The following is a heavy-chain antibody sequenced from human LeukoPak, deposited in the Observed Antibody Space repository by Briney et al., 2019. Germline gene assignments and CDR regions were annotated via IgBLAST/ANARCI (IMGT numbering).Heavy chain of an antibody. Sequence: GGSLRLSCAASGFTLGSYWMNWVRQAPGTGLEWVATIKLDGRETYYADSVKGRFTISRDTAKNSLYLRMDRLRAEDTAVYYCARDDRRLHQVVFDVNFYHYYMDVWGKGTTVTVSS. CDR1: GFTLGSYW. D-gene: IGHD2-21*01. CDR3: ARDDRRLHQVVFDVNFYHYYMDV. CDR2: IKLDGRET. J-gene: IGHJ6*03. V-gene: IGHV3-7*01.